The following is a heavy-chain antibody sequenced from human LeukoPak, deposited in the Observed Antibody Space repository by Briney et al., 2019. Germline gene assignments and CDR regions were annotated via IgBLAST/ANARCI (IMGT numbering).Heavy chain of an antibody. V-gene: IGHV3-30*02. J-gene: IGHJ5*02. CDR1: GFIFSNYG. CDR2: IRYDESNK. Sequence: PGGSLRLSCAASGFIFSNYGMHWVRQAPGKGLEWVAFIRYDESNKFYADSVKVRFTISRDNSKNILFLQMNSLRAEDTAVYYCATMQWLEGVDWFDPWGQGTLVTVSS. D-gene: IGHD6-19*01. CDR3: ATMQWLEGVDWFDP.